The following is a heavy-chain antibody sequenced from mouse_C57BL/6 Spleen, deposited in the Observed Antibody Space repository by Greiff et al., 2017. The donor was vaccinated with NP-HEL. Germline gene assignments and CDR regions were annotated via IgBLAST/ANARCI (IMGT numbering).Heavy chain of an antibody. Sequence: QVQLQQPGAELVRPGSSVKLSCKASGYTFTSYWMHWVKQRPIQGLEWIGNIDPSDSETHYNQKFKDKATLTVDKSSSTAYMQLSSLTSEDSAVYYCARRHYYGSSSYWYFDVWGTGTTVTVSS. CDR2: IDPSDSET. J-gene: IGHJ1*03. D-gene: IGHD1-1*01. V-gene: IGHV1-52*01. CDR1: GYTFTSYW. CDR3: ARRHYYGSSSYWYFDV.